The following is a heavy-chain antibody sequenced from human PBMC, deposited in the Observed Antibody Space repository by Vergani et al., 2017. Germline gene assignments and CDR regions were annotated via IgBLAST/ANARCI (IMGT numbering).Heavy chain of an antibody. CDR2: ISGSGGST. Sequence: EVQLLESGGGLVQPGGSLRLSCAASGFTFSSYAMSWVRQAPGKGLEWVSAISGSGGSTYYADSVKGRFTISRDNSKNTLYLQMNSLRVEDTAVYYCARGPSAKNIGGMDVWGQGTTVTVSS. J-gene: IGHJ6*02. CDR1: GFTFSSYA. D-gene: IGHD2/OR15-2a*01. V-gene: IGHV3-23*01. CDR3: ARGPSAKNIGGMDV.